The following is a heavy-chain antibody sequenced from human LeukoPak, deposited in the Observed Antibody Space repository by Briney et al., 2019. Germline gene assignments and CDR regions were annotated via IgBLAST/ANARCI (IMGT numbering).Heavy chain of an antibody. Sequence: SETLSLTCTVSGGSISSGDYYWSWIRQPPGKGLEWIGYIYYSGSTYYNPSLKSRVTISVDTSKNQFSLKLSSVTAADTAVYYCAIGGAYYYDSSGPHFDYWGQGTLVTVSS. CDR3: AIGGAYYYDSSGPHFDY. J-gene: IGHJ4*02. CDR2: IYYSGST. CDR1: GGSISSGDYY. D-gene: IGHD3-22*01. V-gene: IGHV4-30-4*08.